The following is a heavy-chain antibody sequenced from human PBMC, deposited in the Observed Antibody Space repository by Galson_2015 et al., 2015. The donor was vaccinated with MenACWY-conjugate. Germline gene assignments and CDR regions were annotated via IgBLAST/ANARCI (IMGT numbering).Heavy chain of an antibody. Sequence: SLRLSCAASGFTFSSYAMTWVRQAPGKGLEWVSTISDSGRSTYYADSVKGRFTISRDNSRNTLFLQMNSLRAEDTAAYYCAKDLVKNYEMLTGYYNAWGQGTQV. CDR2: ISDSGRST. CDR3: AKDLVKNYEMLTGYYNA. D-gene: IGHD3-9*01. J-gene: IGHJ4*02. V-gene: IGHV3-23*01. CDR1: GFTFSSYA.